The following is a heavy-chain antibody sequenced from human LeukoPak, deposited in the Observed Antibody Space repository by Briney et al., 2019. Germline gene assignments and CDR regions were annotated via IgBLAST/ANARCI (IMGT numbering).Heavy chain of an antibody. CDR2: IYYSGST. V-gene: IGHV4-59*12. CDR3: ARGGRYYCSGGSCYSRASPFDY. CDR1: GGSISSYY. J-gene: IGHJ4*02. Sequence: PSETLSLTCTVSGGSISSYYWSWIRQPPGKGLEWIGYIYYSGSTNYNPSLKSRVTISVDTSKNQFSLKLSSVTAADTAVYYCARGGRYYCSGGSCYSRASPFDYWGQGTLVTVSS. D-gene: IGHD2-15*01.